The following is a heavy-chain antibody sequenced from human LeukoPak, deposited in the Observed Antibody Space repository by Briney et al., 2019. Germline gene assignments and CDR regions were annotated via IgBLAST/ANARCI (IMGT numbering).Heavy chain of an antibody. Sequence: GGSLRLSCAASGFTFSSYAMHWVRQAPGKGLEWVAVISYDGSNKYYADSVKGRFTISRDNSKNTLYLQMNSLRAEDTAVYYCARDPYPGAAAATPLGYWGQGTLVTVSS. CDR3: ARDPYPGAAAATPLGY. CDR2: ISYDGSNK. D-gene: IGHD6-13*01. CDR1: GFTFSSYA. V-gene: IGHV3-30-3*01. J-gene: IGHJ4*02.